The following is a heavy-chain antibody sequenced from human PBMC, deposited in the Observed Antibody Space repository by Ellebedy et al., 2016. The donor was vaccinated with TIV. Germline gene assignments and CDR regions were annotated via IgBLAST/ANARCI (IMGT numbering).Heavy chain of an antibody. Sequence: GGSLRLXXAASGFTFSTYWMHWVRQAPGKGLEWVANIKQDGSEKYYVDSVKGRFTISRDNSKNTVYLQMNSLRAEDTAVYYCSKPLGRDSGYDFAFDIWGQGTMVTVSS. CDR3: SKPLGRDSGYDFAFDI. CDR1: GFTFSTYW. D-gene: IGHD5-12*01. CDR2: IKQDGSEK. V-gene: IGHV3-7*01. J-gene: IGHJ3*02.